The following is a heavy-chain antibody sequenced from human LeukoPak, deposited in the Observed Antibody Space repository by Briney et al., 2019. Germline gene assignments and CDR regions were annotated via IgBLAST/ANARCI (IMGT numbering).Heavy chain of an antibody. D-gene: IGHD3-3*01. CDR3: AKWIYDFWSGYYMFDLDY. V-gene: IGHV3-23*01. CDR2: ISGSGGST. Sequence: GGSLRLSCAASGFTFSSYAMSWVRQAPGKGLEGVSAISGSGGSTYYADSVKCRFTISRDNSKNALYLQMNSLRDEDTAVYYCAKWIYDFWSGYYMFDLDYWGQGTLVTVSS. J-gene: IGHJ4*02. CDR1: GFTFSSYA.